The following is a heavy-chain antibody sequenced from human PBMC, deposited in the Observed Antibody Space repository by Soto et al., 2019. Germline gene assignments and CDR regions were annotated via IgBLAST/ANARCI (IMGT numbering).Heavy chain of an antibody. CDR2: IKSNGDDT. J-gene: IGHJ4*02. Sequence: ASVKVSCKASGFAFTGYYIHWVRLAPGQGLEWMGWIKSNGDDTKYARKFQDRVTMTRDTSMNTVHMELSRLRSDDTAVYYCARDQRSYGEPPFDYWGQGTLVTVSS. D-gene: IGHD3-16*01. CDR3: ARDQRSYGEPPFDY. CDR1: GFAFTGYY. V-gene: IGHV1-2*02.